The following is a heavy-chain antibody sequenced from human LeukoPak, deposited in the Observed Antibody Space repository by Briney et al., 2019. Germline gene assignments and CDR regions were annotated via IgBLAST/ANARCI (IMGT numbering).Heavy chain of an antibody. J-gene: IGHJ6*03. CDR2: IYYSGST. V-gene: IGHV4-59*12. D-gene: IGHD5-12*01. CDR1: GGSISSYY. CDR3: ARTGYSGYPYFYYYMDV. Sequence: SETLSLTCTVSGGSISSYYWSWIRQPPGKGLEWIGYIYYSGSTNFNPSLESRVTISVDTSKNQFSLRLTSVTAADTAVYYCARTGYSGYPYFYYYMDVWGKGTTVTVSS.